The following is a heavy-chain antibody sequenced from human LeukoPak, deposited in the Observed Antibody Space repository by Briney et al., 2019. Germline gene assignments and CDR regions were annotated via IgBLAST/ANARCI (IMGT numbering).Heavy chain of an antibody. V-gene: IGHV1-69*13. CDR1: GYTFTGYY. D-gene: IGHD4-17*01. CDR3: ARDETFDYGDYRFDY. Sequence: GASVKVSCKASGYTFTGYYMHWVRQAPGQGLEWMGGIIPIFGTANYAQKFQGRVTITADESTSTAYMGLSSLRSEDTAVYYCARDETFDYGDYRFDYWGQGTLVTVSS. J-gene: IGHJ4*02. CDR2: IIPIFGTA.